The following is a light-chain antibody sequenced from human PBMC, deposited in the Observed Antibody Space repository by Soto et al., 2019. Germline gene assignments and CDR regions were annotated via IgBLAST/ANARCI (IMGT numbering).Light chain of an antibody. Sequence: SVLTQPASGSGSPGQSIAISCTGTTSDVGGYNYVSWYQQHPGKAPKVILYEVSNRPAGVSDRFSGTKSGNTASLTISGLQAEDEADYYCSSYRDSRILYGFGTGTKVT. CDR1: TSDVGGYNY. V-gene: IGLV2-14*01. J-gene: IGLJ1*01. CDR2: EVS. CDR3: SSYRDSRILYG.